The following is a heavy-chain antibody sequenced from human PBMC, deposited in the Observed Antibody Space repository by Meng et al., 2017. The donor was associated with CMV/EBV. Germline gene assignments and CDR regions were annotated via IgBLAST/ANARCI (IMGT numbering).Heavy chain of an antibody. J-gene: IGHJ6*02. V-gene: IGHV4-34*01. CDR1: GGSFSGYY. D-gene: IGHD6-6*01. CDR2: INHSGST. CDR3: ARVGIAARYYYYGMDV. Sequence: SQTHSLTCAVYGGSFSGYYWSWIRQPPGKGLEWIGEINHSGSTNYNPSLKSRVTISVDTSKNQFSLKLSSVTAADTAVYYCARVGIAARYYYYGMDVWGQGTTVTVSS.